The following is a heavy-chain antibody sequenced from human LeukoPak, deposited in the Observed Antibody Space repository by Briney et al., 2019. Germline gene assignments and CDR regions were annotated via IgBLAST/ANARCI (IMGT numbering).Heavy chain of an antibody. CDR3: AKPIDVVVPAAIPDY. Sequence: GGSLRLSCAASGFTFSNYGMHWVRQAPGKGLEWVSSISSSSSYIYYADSVKGRFTISRDNSKNTLYLQMNSLRAEDTAVYYCAKPIDVVVPAAIPDYWGQGTLVTVSS. CDR2: ISSSSSYI. D-gene: IGHD2-2*02. V-gene: IGHV3-21*01. CDR1: GFTFSNYG. J-gene: IGHJ4*02.